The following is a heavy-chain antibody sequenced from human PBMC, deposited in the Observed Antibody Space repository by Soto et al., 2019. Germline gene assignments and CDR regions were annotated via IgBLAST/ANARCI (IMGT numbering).Heavy chain of an antibody. D-gene: IGHD1-20*01. Sequence: GESLKISCKGSGYSFTSYWIGWVRQMPGKGLEWMGIIYPGDSDTRYSPSFQGQVTISADKSISTAYLQWSSLKASDTAMYYCASAIQGITGTANDAFDIWGQGTMVTVS. CDR1: GYSFTSYW. CDR2: IYPGDSDT. J-gene: IGHJ3*02. CDR3: ASAIQGITGTANDAFDI. V-gene: IGHV5-51*01.